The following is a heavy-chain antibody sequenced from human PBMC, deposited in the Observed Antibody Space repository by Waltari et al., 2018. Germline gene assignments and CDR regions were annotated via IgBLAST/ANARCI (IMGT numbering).Heavy chain of an antibody. J-gene: IGHJ5*02. CDR1: GYTFTSYA. CDR3: AREASIAARPFQP. CDR2: INTNTGTP. Sequence: QVPLVQSGSELQKPVASLKASCRAFGYTFTSYATSWVRPAPGQGLEWMGWINTNTGTPMYAQDFRGRFVFSLDTSISTAYLQISSLRAEDTAVYYCAREASIAARPFQPWGQGTLVTVSS. V-gene: IGHV7-4-1*02. D-gene: IGHD6-6*01.